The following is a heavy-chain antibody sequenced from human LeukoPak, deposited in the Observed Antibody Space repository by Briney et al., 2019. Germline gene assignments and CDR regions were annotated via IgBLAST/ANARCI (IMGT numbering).Heavy chain of an antibody. CDR3: SRLSRYYYYMDV. CDR2: IYYSGST. J-gene: IGHJ6*03. V-gene: IGHV4-59*01. D-gene: IGHD5/OR15-5a*01. Sequence: SETLSVTCTVSGGSISSYYWSWIRQPPGKGLEWIGYIYYSGSTNYNPSLRSRVTISVDTSKNQFSLKLSSVTAADTAVYYCSRLSRYYYYMDVWGKGTPVTVSS. CDR1: GGSISSYY.